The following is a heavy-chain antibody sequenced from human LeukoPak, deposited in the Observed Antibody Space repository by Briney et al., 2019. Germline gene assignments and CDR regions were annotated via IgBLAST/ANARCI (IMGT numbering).Heavy chain of an antibody. CDR2: IYYSGRT. D-gene: IGHD3-16*01. Sequence: SETLSLTCTVSGGSISSSSYYWGWIRQPPGTGLEWIVSIYYSGRTYYNPSLKSRVTISVDTSKNQFSLKLSSVAAADTAVYCCARRINRGSDYWGQGTLVTVSS. J-gene: IGHJ4*02. CDR1: GGSISSSSYY. V-gene: IGHV4-39*07. CDR3: ARRINRGSDY.